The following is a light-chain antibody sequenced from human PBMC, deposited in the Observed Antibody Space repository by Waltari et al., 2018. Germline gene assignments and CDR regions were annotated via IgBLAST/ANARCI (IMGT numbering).Light chain of an antibody. J-gene: IGLJ1*01. CDR2: DVS. CDR3: SSYTSTNTYV. CDR1: RSDVGGYNF. Sequence: QSALTQPASVSGSPGQSITISCTGTRSDVGGYNFVSWYQQHPGKAPTLLIKDVSKRPSGVSNRFSGSKSGNTASLTISGLQAEDEADYYCSSYTSTNTYVFGTGTEVTVL. V-gene: IGLV2-14*03.